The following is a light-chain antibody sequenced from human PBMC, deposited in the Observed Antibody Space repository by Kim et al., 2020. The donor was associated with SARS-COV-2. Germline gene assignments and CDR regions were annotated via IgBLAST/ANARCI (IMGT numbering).Light chain of an antibody. CDR2: GAS. J-gene: IGKJ2*01. Sequence: IVLTQSPGTLSLSPGERATLSCRASQNVNSDYLVWYQQKPGQAPRLLIYGASTRATGIPDKFIGSGSGTDFTLTISTLEPEDSAVYYCQHYNFDYENSLYFLGQVTKL. CDR3: QHYNFDYENSLYF. CDR1: QNVNSDY. V-gene: IGKV3-20*01.